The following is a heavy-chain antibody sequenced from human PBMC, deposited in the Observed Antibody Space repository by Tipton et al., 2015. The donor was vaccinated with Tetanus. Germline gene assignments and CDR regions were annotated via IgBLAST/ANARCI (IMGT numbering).Heavy chain of an antibody. D-gene: IGHD3-10*01. CDR1: GGSFHSLS. J-gene: IGHJ4*02. CDR2: IIPVFGAG. CDR3: ATTFGSGSYFGD. Sequence: QLVQSGAEVKRPGSSMRVSCKASGGSFHSLSINWVRQAPGQGLEWMGGIIPVFGAGNYAQKFQGRLTLTADKSTNTVYMELRHLKSGDTALYYCATTFGSGSYFGDWGQGTQVTVSS. V-gene: IGHV1-69*06.